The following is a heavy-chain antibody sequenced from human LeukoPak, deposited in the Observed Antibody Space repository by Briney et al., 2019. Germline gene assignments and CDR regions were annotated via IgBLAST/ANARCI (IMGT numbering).Heavy chain of an antibody. D-gene: IGHD2-15*01. CDR2: ISTIGST. CDR3: ARDGCGGSCFHYYYYYYMGV. V-gene: IGHV4-4*07. Sequence: SETLSLTCAVYGGSFSGYYWSWIRQPAGKGLEWIGRISTIGSTNYNPSLNSRVTISIDTSKNQFSLKLSSVTAADTAVYYCARDGCGGSCFHYYYYYYMGVWGKGTTVTISS. CDR1: GGSFSGYY. J-gene: IGHJ6*03.